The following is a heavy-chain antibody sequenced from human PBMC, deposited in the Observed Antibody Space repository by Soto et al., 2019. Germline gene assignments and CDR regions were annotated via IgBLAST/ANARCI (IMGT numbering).Heavy chain of an antibody. Sequence: ASETLSLTCAVSGGSISSSNWWSWVRQPPGKGLEWIGEIYHSGSTNYNPSLKSRVTISVDKSKNQFSLKLSSVTAADTAVYYCARVTMVRAASDAFDIWGQGTMVTV. D-gene: IGHD3-10*01. V-gene: IGHV4-4*02. CDR1: GGSISSSNW. CDR2: IYHSGST. J-gene: IGHJ3*02. CDR3: ARVTMVRAASDAFDI.